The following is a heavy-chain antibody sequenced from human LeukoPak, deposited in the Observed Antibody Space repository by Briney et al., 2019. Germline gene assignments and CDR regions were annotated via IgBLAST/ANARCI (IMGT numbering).Heavy chain of an antibody. V-gene: IGHV3-30*02. D-gene: IGHD1-26*01. Sequence: GGSLRLSCAASGFTFSSYGMHWVRQAPGKGLEWVAVIWYGGSNKYYADSVKGRFTISRDNSKNTLYLQMNSLRAEDTAVHYCAKGQWELDYWGQGTLVTVSS. J-gene: IGHJ4*02. CDR3: AKGQWELDY. CDR2: IWYGGSNK. CDR1: GFTFSSYG.